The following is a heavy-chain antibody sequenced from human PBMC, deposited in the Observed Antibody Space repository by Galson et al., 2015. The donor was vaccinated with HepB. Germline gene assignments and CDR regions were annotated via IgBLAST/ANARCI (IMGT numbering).Heavy chain of an antibody. V-gene: IGHV1-18*01. CDR3: ARGGPPEYTYGYIDS. CDR2: ISCYNGNT. CDR1: GYTFNNYG. J-gene: IGHJ4*02. Sequence: SVKVSCKASGYTFNNYGVNWLRQAPGQGLEWMGWISCYNGNTKYAQNVQGRVTMTTDTSTSTVYMELRSLRSDDTAVYYCARGGPPEYTYGYIDSWGQGTLVIVSS. D-gene: IGHD5-18*01.